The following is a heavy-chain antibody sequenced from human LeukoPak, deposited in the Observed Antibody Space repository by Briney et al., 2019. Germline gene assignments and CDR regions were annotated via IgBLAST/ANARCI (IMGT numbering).Heavy chain of an antibody. D-gene: IGHD2-2*01. CDR1: GGTFSSYA. CDR3: ARGSEYQLLSWFDP. Sequence: GASVKVSCKASGGTFSSYAISWVRQAPGQGLEWMGGIIPIFGTANYAQKFQGRVTITADESTSTAYMELSSLRSEDTAVYYCARGSEYQLLSWFDPWGQGTLVTVSS. CDR2: IIPIFGTA. J-gene: IGHJ5*02. V-gene: IGHV1-69*13.